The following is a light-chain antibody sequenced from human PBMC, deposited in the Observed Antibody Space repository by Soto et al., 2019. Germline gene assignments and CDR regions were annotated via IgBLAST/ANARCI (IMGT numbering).Light chain of an antibody. CDR1: QSVSSS. V-gene: IGKV3-15*01. Sequence: EIVMTQSPATLSVSPGERATLSCRASQSVSSSLAWYQQKPGQAPRLLIYGASTRATGIPARFSGSGSGTEFTLTISSLQSEDFAVYYCQQYNNWPLFTFGPGTKVDIK. CDR3: QQYNNWPLFT. J-gene: IGKJ3*01. CDR2: GAS.